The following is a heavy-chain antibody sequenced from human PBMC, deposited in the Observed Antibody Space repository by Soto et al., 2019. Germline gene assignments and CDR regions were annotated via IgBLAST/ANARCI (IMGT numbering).Heavy chain of an antibody. CDR2: IYATGTT. V-gene: IGHV4-4*07. CDR1: GASISGFY. J-gene: IGHJ5*02. Sequence: QVQLQESGPGLVKPSETLSLTCTVSGASISGFYWSWIRKSAGKGLEWIGRIYATGTTDYNPSLKSRVMRSVDTSKKQFSLKLRSVTAADRAVYYCVRDGTKTLRDWFDPWGQGISVTVSS. D-gene: IGHD1-1*01. CDR3: VRDGTKTLRDWFDP.